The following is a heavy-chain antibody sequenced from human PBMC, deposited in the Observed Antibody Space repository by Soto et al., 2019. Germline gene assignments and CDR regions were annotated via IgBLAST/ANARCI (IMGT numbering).Heavy chain of an antibody. V-gene: IGHV1-18*01. J-gene: IGHJ5*02. D-gene: IGHD2-15*01. CDR3: AREMHCSGGSCYSGLGFDP. Sequence: ASVKVSCKASGYTFTTYYINWVLQAAGQGLEWMGWMSPDSGTTGYAQKLQGRVTMTTDTSTSTAYMELRSLRSDDTAVYYCAREMHCSGGSCYSGLGFDPWGQGTLVTVSS. CDR1: GYTFTTYY. CDR2: MSPDSGTT.